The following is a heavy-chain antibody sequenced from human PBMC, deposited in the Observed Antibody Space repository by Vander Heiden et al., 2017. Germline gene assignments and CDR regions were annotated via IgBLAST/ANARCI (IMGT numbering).Heavy chain of an antibody. J-gene: IGHJ4*02. D-gene: IGHD4-17*01. CDR3: ARGSVTTVVTPFDS. V-gene: IGHV3-21*01. Sequence: EVQLVESGGGLVKPGGSLRLSCAASGFTFSSYIMNWVRQAPGKGLEWVSSISSSSSYIYYADSVKGRFTISRDNAKNSLYLQMNSLRAEDTAVYYCARGSVTTVVTPFDSWGQGTLVTVSS. CDR1: GFTFSSYI. CDR2: ISSSSSYI.